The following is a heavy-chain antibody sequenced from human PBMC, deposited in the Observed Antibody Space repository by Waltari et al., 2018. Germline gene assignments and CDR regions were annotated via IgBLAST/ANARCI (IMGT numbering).Heavy chain of an antibody. Sequence: QVQLQQWGAGLLKPSETLSLTCAVYGGSFSGYYWSWIRQPPGKGLEWIGEINHRGSTTSIPSLKSRVTISVDTSKTQFSLKLSSVTAADTAVYYCARLVLLQSGDYWGQGTLVTVSS. CDR3: ARLVLLQSGDY. D-gene: IGHD3-10*01. CDR2: INHRGST. J-gene: IGHJ4*02. CDR1: GGSFSGYY. V-gene: IGHV4-34*01.